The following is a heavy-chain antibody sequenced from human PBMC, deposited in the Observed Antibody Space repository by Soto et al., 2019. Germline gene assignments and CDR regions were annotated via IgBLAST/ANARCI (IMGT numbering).Heavy chain of an antibody. CDR2: INAGNGNT. CDR1: GYTFTCYD. J-gene: IGHJ5*02. V-gene: IGHV1-18*01. CDR3: ARDPTAILNDYYGSGSYYNSWFDP. Sequence: ASVKVSCKASGYTFTCYDINWVRQATGQRLEWMGWINAGNGNTKYSQKFQGRVTMTRDTSTSTVYMELSSLRSEDTAMYYCARDPTAILNDYYGSGSYYNSWFDPWGQGTLVTV. D-gene: IGHD3-10*01.